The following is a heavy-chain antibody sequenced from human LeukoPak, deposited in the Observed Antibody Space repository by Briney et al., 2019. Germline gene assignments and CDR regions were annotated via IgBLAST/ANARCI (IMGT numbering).Heavy chain of an antibody. CDR3: ARDYTVRGINSGC. V-gene: IGHV1-18*01. J-gene: IGHJ4*02. D-gene: IGHD3-10*01. CDR1: GGTFSSYA. CDR2: ISAYNGNT. Sequence: ASVKVSCKASGGTFSSYAISWVRQAPGQGLEWMGWISAYNGNTNYAQKLQGRVTMTTDTSTSTAYMELRSLRSDDTAVYYCARDYTVRGINSGCWGQGTLVTVSS.